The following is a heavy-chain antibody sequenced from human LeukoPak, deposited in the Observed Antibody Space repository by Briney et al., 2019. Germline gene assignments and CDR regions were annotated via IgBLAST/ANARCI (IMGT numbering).Heavy chain of an antibody. J-gene: IGHJ6*02. CDR3: ARDLWDSYCGGDCYFYYYYGMDV. CDR2: MKQDGREK. CDR1: GFSISRYW. Sequence: GGSLRLSCAASGFSISRYWMSWVRQAPGRGLEWVADMKQDGREKNYVDSVKGRFTISRDNTKNSLYLLMNSLRVEDTAVYYCARDLWDSYCGGDCYFYYYYGMDVWGQGTTVTVSS. V-gene: IGHV3-7*01. D-gene: IGHD2-21*02.